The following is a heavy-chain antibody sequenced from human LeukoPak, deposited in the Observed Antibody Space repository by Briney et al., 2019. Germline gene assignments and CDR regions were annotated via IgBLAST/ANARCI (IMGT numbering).Heavy chain of an antibody. D-gene: IGHD3-16*01. V-gene: IGHV4-59*01. J-gene: IGHJ1*01. CDR2: RYYSGST. CDR1: GGSISSYY. Sequence: SETLSLTCSVSGGSISSYYWTWIRQPPGKGLEWIGYRYYSGSTTYNPSLKSRVTVSVDTSKSQFSLKLISVTAADTAIYYCARVRGDFETDWGQGTLVTVSS. CDR3: ARVRGDFETD.